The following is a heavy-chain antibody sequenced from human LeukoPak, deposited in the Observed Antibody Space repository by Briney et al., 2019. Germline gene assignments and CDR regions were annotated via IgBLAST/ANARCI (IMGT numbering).Heavy chain of an antibody. CDR2: IYTSGST. J-gene: IGHJ6*02. CDR1: GGSIRSYY. CDR3: AREVRGSRAGGYCSGGSCYGSDYYYGMDV. D-gene: IGHD2-15*01. Sequence: SETLSLTCTVSGGSIRSYYWSWIRQLAGKGLEWIGRIYTSGSTNYNPSLKSRVTMSLDTSKNQFSLKLSSVTAADTAVYYCAREVRGSRAGGYCSGGSCYGSDYYYGMDVWGQGTTVTVSS. V-gene: IGHV4-4*07.